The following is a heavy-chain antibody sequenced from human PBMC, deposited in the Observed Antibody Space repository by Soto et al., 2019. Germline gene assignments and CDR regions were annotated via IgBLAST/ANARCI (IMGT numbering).Heavy chain of an antibody. J-gene: IGHJ6*02. CDR3: ARDKNGDYEDYYYYGMDV. CDR1: GFTFSSYA. V-gene: IGHV3-30-3*01. CDR2: ISYDGSNK. Sequence: QVQLVESGGGVVQPGRSLRLSCAASGFTFSSYAMHWVRQAPGKGLEWVAVISYDGSNKYYADSVKGRFTISRDNSKNTLYLQMNSLRAEDTAVYYCARDKNGDYEDYYYYGMDVWGQGTTVTVSS. D-gene: IGHD4-17*01.